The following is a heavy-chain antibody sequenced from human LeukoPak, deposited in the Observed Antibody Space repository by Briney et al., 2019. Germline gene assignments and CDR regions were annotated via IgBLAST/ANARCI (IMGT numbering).Heavy chain of an antibody. Sequence: PSETLSLTCTVSGGSSSSSSYYWGWIRQPPGKGLEWIGSMHYRGRTYYNPSLKSRVTISVDTSKNQFSLKLSSVTAADTAVYYCARDGGTYYMDVWGKGTTVTVSS. V-gene: IGHV4-39*07. J-gene: IGHJ6*03. CDR2: MHYRGRT. CDR3: ARDGGTYYMDV. CDR1: GGSSSSSSYY.